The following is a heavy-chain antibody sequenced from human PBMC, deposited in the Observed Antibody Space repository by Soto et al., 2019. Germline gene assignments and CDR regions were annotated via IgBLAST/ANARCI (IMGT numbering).Heavy chain of an antibody. CDR2: ISSSGTAI. V-gene: IGHV3-48*02. J-gene: IGHJ6*02. D-gene: IGHD3-3*02. Sequence: GGALRVSCAISGFTFSSYSMNWVPPAPGKGLEWVSYISSSGTAIYSADSVKGRFTISRDNAKNSLYLQMNSLRDEDTAVYYCARDIMPRLGFYQCGMDVWGQGTTVTVSS. CDR3: ARDIMPRLGFYQCGMDV. CDR1: GFTFSSYS.